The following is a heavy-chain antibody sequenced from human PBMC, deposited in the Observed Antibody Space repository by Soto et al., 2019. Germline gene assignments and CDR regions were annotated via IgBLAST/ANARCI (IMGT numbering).Heavy chain of an antibody. Sequence: GASVKVSCKASGYTFTSYAMHWVRQAPGQRLEWMGWINAYNGNTNYAQKLQGRVTMTTDTSTSTAYMELRSLRSDDTAVYYCARDGSGPADIWGQGTMVTVSS. CDR3: ARDGSGPADI. V-gene: IGHV1-18*01. CDR2: INAYNGNT. D-gene: IGHD3-10*01. CDR1: GYTFTSYA. J-gene: IGHJ3*02.